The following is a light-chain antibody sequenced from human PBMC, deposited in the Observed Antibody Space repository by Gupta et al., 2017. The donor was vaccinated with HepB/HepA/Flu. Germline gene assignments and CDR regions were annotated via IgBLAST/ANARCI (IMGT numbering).Light chain of an antibody. CDR3: QSEDSSSTPL. CDR2: KDS. V-gene: IGLV3-25*03. J-gene: IGLJ3*02. Sequence: SYELTQPPSVSVSPGQTARITCSGDALPKQYAYWYQQKPGQAPVLVIYKDSERPSGIPERFSGSSSGKTVTLTISGVQAEDEADYDCQSEDSSSTPLFGGGTKLTVL. CDR1: ALPKQY.